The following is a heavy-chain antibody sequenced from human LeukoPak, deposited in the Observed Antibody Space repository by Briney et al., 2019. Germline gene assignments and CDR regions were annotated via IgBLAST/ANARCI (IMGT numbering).Heavy chain of an antibody. D-gene: IGHD3-22*01. J-gene: IGHJ4*02. CDR1: GFTFSSYG. Sequence: GGSLRLSCAASGFTFSSYGMHWVRQAPGKGLEWVAFIRYDGSNEHYPDSVKGRFTISRDNSKNTLYLQMNSLRAEDTAVYYCAKDLAYDSTGSDFWGQGIVVTVSS. CDR3: AKDLAYDSTGSDF. V-gene: IGHV3-30*02. CDR2: IRYDGSNE.